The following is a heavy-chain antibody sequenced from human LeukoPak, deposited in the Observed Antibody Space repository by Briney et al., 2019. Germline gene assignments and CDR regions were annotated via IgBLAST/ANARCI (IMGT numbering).Heavy chain of an antibody. CDR1: GFIFSHYA. CDR2: TSYDGSHQ. CDR3: TRVKATGTYSSAMEV. J-gene: IGHJ6*03. Sequence: PGRSLRLSCAGSGFIFSHYAMHWVRQDPGKGLEWVAITSYDGSHQYYADSVKGRFTLSRDDSKSTLYLQMNSLRAEDTAVYYCTRVKATGTYSSAMEVWGKGATVTVSS. D-gene: IGHD1-7*01. V-gene: IGHV3-30*04.